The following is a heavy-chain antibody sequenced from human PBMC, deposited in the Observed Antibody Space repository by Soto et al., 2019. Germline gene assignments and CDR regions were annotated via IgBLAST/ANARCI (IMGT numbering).Heavy chain of an antibody. Sequence: PGGSLRLSCAASGFTFSIFWMTWVRHAPGKGLEWVANIKQDGSEKYYVDSVKGRFTISRDNARNSLFLEMKSLRSEDTAVYSCVRDRSGSYLEGFDYWGQGTLVTVSS. CDR3: VRDRSGSYLEGFDY. J-gene: IGHJ4*02. CDR1: GFTFSIFW. V-gene: IGHV3-7*01. CDR2: IKQDGSEK. D-gene: IGHD1-26*01.